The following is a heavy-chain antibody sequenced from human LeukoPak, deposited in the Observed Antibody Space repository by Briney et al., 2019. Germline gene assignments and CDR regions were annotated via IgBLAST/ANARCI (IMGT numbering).Heavy chain of an antibody. D-gene: IGHD2-2*01. Sequence: SETLSLTCTVSGGFISSYYWSWIRQPPGKGLEWIGYIYYSGSTNYNPSLKSRVTISVDTSKNQFSLKLSSVTAADTAVYYCARWVFCSSTSCTDAFDIWGQGTMVTVSS. CDR2: IYYSGST. V-gene: IGHV4-59*01. CDR3: ARWVFCSSTSCTDAFDI. CDR1: GGFISSYY. J-gene: IGHJ3*02.